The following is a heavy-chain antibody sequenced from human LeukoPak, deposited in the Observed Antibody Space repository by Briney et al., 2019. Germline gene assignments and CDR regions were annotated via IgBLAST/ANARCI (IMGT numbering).Heavy chain of an antibody. V-gene: IGHV4-4*07. CDR3: AREYYYGSGSSFAFDI. Sequence: SSETLSLTRTVSGGSISSYYWSWIRQPAGKGLEWIGRIYTSGSTNYNPSLKSRVTMSVDTSKNQFSLKLSSVTAADTAAYYCAREYYYGSGSSFAFDIWGQGTMVTVSS. D-gene: IGHD3-10*01. CDR2: IYTSGST. J-gene: IGHJ3*02. CDR1: GGSISSYY.